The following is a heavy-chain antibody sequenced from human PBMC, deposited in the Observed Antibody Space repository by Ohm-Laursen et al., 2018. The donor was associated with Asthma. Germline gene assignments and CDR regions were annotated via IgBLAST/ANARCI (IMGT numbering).Heavy chain of an antibody. J-gene: IGHJ4*02. CDR1: GFTFSSYS. V-gene: IGHV3-21*01. CDR3: ARGLSVPGIAVAGLDY. D-gene: IGHD6-19*01. CDR2: ISSRSNYI. Sequence: SLRLSCAAPGFTFSSYSMTWVRQAPGKGLEWVSSISSRSNYIYYADSLKGRFTISRDNAKNSLYLQMNSLRAEDTAVYYCARGLSVPGIAVAGLDYWGQGTLVTVSS.